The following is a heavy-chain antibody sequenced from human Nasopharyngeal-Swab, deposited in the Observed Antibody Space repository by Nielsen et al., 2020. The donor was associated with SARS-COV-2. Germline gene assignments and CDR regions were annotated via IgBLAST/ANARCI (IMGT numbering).Heavy chain of an antibody. CDR2: ISGSGGST. CDR3: ARKNYYDSSGYYLVHFYYYYYGMDV. J-gene: IGHJ6*02. V-gene: IGHV3-23*01. Sequence: GGSLRLSCAASGFTFSSYAMSWVRQAPGKGLEWVSAISGSGGSTSYADSVKGRFTISRDNSKNTPYLQMNSLRAEDTAVYYCARKNYYDSSGYYLVHFYYYYYGMDVWGQGTTVTVSS. D-gene: IGHD3-22*01. CDR1: GFTFSSYA.